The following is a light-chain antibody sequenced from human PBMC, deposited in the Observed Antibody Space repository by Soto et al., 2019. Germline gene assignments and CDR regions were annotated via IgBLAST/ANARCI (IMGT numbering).Light chain of an antibody. V-gene: IGLV2-14*01. Sequence: QSALTQPASVAGSPGQSITISCTGTSSDVGGYNYVSWYQQHPGKAPKLMIYDVTNRPLGVSNRFSGSKSGNTASLTISGLQAEDEADYYCSSYTSNTEVFGTGTKLTV. CDR1: SSDVGGYNY. CDR3: SSYTSNTEV. J-gene: IGLJ1*01. CDR2: DVT.